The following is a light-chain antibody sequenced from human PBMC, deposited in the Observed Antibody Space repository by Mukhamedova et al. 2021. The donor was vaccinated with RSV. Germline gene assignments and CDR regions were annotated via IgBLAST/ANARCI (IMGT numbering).Light chain of an antibody. V-gene: IGKV3-20*01. CDR3: QRYGSSPPYT. CDR2: DAS. J-gene: IGKJ2*01. Sequence: ATLSCRASQSVSNNYLAWYRQKPGQAPRLLIYDASSRATGIPDRFSGSGSGTDFTLTISRLEPEDFAVYYCQRYGSSPPYTFGQG. CDR1: QSVSNNY.